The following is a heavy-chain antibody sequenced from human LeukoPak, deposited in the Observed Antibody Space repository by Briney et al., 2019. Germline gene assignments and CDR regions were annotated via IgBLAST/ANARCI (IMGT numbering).Heavy chain of an antibody. CDR2: MNPNSGNT. CDR3: ARGGYYYDSSAEFDY. Sequence: EASVKVSCKASGYTFTSYDINWLRQAPGQGLEWMGWMNPNSGNTGYAQKFQGRVTITRNTSISTAYMELSSLRSEDTAVYYCARGGYYYDSSAEFDYWGQGTLVTVSS. CDR1: GYTFTSYD. J-gene: IGHJ4*02. V-gene: IGHV1-8*03. D-gene: IGHD3-22*01.